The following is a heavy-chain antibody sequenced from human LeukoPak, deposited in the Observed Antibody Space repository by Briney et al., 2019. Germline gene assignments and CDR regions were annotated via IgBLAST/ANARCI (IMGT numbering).Heavy chain of an antibody. D-gene: IGHD5-18*01. CDR3: PKGRRGYSYGYFDY. Sequence: GGSLRLSCAASGVTFVDYAMHWVRQAPGKGLEWVSGISWNSGSIGYADSVKRRFTISRDNPKNSLYLQMNSLRAEDTSLYYCPKGRRGYSYGYFDYWGQGTLVTVSS. V-gene: IGHV3-9*01. CDR1: GVTFVDYA. J-gene: IGHJ4*02. CDR2: ISWNSGSI.